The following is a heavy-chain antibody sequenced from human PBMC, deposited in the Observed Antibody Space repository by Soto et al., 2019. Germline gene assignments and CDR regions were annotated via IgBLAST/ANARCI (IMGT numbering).Heavy chain of an antibody. D-gene: IGHD3-3*01. CDR3: ARESRLLRFLEWLLFDP. V-gene: IGHV1-3*01. J-gene: IGHJ5*02. CDR1: GYTFTSYA. Sequence: ASVKVSCKASGYTFTSYAMHWVRQAPGQRLEWMGWINAGNGNTKYSQKFQGRVTITRDTSASTAYMELSSLRSEDTAVYYCARESRLLRFLEWLLFDPWGQGTLVTVSS. CDR2: INAGNGNT.